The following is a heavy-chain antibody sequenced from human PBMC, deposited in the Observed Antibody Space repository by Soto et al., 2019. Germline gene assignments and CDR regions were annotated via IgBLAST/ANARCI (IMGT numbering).Heavy chain of an antibody. D-gene: IGHD3-9*01. V-gene: IGHV3-21*01. CDR3: ASGVRSVGVIWTGSPFDS. CDR2: ISSGSGYT. CDR1: GLTFSTYG. J-gene: IGHJ4*02. Sequence: EVQLVESGGGLVKPGGSLRLSCVASGLTFSTYGMSWVRQAPGKGLEWVSSISSGSGYTHYADSVKGRFTISRDNAKNSVYLQINSLRAEDTAVYYCASGVRSVGVIWTGSPFDSWGQGTLVTVSA.